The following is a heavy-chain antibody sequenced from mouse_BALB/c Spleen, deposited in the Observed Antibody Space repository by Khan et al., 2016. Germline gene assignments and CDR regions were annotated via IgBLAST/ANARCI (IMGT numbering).Heavy chain of an antibody. V-gene: IGHV2-9*02. CDR1: GYSLTRYG. Sequence: QVQLQQSGPGLVAPPQSLSITCTVYGYSLTRYGVHWVRQPPGKGLEWLGLIWAGGSTNYNGALISRLSISIDNSKSLVFLIMNSLQTDDTALYSCAGSKCLASYWGQGTPLPVSS. CDR2: IWAGGST. D-gene: IGHD6-1*01. J-gene: IGHJ2*01. CDR3: AGSKCLASY.